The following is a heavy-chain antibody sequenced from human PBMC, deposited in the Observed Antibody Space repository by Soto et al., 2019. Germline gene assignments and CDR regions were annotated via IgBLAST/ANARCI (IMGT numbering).Heavy chain of an antibody. CDR2: INPSGGST. CDR1: GYTFTSYY. J-gene: IGHJ6*02. D-gene: IGHD2-15*01. V-gene: IGHV1-46*01. Sequence: QVQLVQSGAEVKKPGASVKVSCKASGYTFTSYYMHWVRQAPGQGLEWMGIINPSGGSTSYAQKFQGRVTMXXDXSXXTGYMELSSLRSEDTAVYYCAGGSGQDYYYYGMDVGGQGTTVTVSS. CDR3: AGGSGQDYYYYGMDV.